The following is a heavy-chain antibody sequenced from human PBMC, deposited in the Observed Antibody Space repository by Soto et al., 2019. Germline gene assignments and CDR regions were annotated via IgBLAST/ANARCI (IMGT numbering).Heavy chain of an antibody. CDR2: IYPGDSVT. J-gene: IGHJ5*02. CDR3: ARQGGDFDFTDWFDP. V-gene: IGHV5-51*01. Sequence: PGESLKISCKGSGYSFISYWIGWVRQMPGKGLEWMGIIYPGDSVTRYSPSFQGQVTISADKSISTAYLQWSSLKASDTAMYYCARQGGDFDFTDWFDPWGQGTLVTVSS. D-gene: IGHD2-21*02. CDR1: GYSFISYW.